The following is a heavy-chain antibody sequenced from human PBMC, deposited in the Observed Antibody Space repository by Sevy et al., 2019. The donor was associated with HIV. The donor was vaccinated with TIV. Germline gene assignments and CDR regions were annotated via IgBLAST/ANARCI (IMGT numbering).Heavy chain of an antibody. CDR2: IRGNRNGETK. J-gene: IGHJ6*02. Sequence: SLRLSCSPSGFIFGDYTVSWVRQAPGKGLEWIAFIRGNRNGETKEYAASVRGRFTISRDDSKSIAYLQMNSLKTEDTAVYYCTRVEGAADWGMDIWGQGTTVTVSS. D-gene: IGHD1-26*01. V-gene: IGHV3-49*04. CDR3: TRVEGAADWGMDI. CDR1: GFIFGDYT.